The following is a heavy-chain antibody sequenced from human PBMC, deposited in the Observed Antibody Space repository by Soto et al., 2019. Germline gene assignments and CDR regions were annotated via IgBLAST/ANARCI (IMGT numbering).Heavy chain of an antibody. Sequence: SETLSLTCAVYGGSFSGYYWSWIRQPPGKGLEWIGEINHSGSTNYNPSLKSRVTISVDTSKNQFSLKLSSVTAADTAVYYCARGFGGTHYYYYYMDVWGKGTTVTVSS. CDR2: INHSGST. D-gene: IGHD3-10*01. V-gene: IGHV4-34*01. CDR1: GGSFSGYY. CDR3: ARGFGGTHYYYYYMDV. J-gene: IGHJ6*03.